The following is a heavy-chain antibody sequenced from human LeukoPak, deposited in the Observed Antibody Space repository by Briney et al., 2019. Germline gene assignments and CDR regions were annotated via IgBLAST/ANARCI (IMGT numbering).Heavy chain of an antibody. CDR1: GCSISSYD. Sequence: AETLCLTCTASGCSISSYDWSWIRQPAGKGLEWVGRIYTSGSAIYNASPKSGLTMSVEDTKNQFPLKLRSGTAADPAVYYYARGPVGGITILCDYWGQGTLVTVSS. J-gene: IGHJ4*02. CDR3: ARGPVGGITILCDY. D-gene: IGHD2-15*01. CDR2: IYTSGSA. V-gene: IGHV4-4*07.